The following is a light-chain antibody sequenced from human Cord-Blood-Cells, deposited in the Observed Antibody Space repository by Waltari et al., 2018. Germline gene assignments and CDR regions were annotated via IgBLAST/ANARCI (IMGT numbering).Light chain of an antibody. CDR1: QGIRHD. CDR2: AAS. Sequence: ATQMRQSPSSLSASVVERVTITCQASQGIRHDLGWYQQKPGKAPKLLIYAASSLQSGVPSRFSGSGSGTDFTLTIGSLQPEDFATYYCLQDYNYPWTFGQGTKVEIK. CDR3: LQDYNYPWT. V-gene: IGKV1-6*01. J-gene: IGKJ1*01.